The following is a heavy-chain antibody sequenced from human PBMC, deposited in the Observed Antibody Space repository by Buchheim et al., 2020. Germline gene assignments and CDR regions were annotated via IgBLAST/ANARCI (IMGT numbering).Heavy chain of an antibody. CDR3: GLETDY. J-gene: IGHJ4*02. CDR2: IKQGGGEK. Sequence: EVQLVESGGGLVQPGGSLRLSCATSGFPFSSYWMSWVRQAPGRGLELVANIKQGGGEKYYVDSVKGRFTISRDNAKNSLYLQMDSLRAEDTAVYYCGLETDYWGPGTL. CDR1: GFPFSSYW. D-gene: IGHD3-3*01. V-gene: IGHV3-7*01.